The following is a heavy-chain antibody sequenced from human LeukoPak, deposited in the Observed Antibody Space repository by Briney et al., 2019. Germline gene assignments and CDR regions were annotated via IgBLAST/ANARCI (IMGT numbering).Heavy chain of an antibody. D-gene: IGHD3-3*01. V-gene: IGHV4-39*01. CDR1: GGSISSSSYY. CDR2: IYYSGST. J-gene: IGHJ4*02. Sequence: PSETLSLTCTVSGGSISSSSYYWGWIRQPPGKGLEWIGSIYYSGSTYYNPSLKSRVTISVDTSKNQFSLKLSSVTAADSAVYYCARVVTIFGVVITPFDYWGQGTLVTVSS. CDR3: ARVVTIFGVVITPFDY.